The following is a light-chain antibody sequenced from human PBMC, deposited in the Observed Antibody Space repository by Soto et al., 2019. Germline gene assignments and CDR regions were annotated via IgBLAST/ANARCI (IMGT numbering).Light chain of an antibody. Sequence: EIVMTQSPATLSVSPGERATLSCRASQSVSSNSLPWYQQKPGQAPRLLIYDASSRATGIPDRFSGSGSGTDFTLTISRLEPEDFAVYYCQQYGSSPWTFGQGTKVDIK. CDR3: QQYGSSPWT. CDR1: QSVSSNS. J-gene: IGKJ1*01. V-gene: IGKV3-20*01. CDR2: DAS.